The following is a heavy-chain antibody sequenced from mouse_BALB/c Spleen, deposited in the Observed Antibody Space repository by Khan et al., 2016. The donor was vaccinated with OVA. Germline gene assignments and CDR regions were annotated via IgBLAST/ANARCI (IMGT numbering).Heavy chain of an antibody. CDR1: GYSFTSYW. Sequence: VQLKESGTVLARPGASVKMSCKASGYSFTSYWMHWVKQRPGQGLEWIGAIYPGISDTRYNQKFKGKATLTAVSSASTAYMEFSSLTNEDSAVYYCTRSYDSYYFDYWGQAPLSQSPQ. CDR3: TRSYDSYYFDY. CDR2: IYPGISDT. D-gene: IGHD2-4*01. V-gene: IGHV1-5*01. J-gene: IGHJ2*01.